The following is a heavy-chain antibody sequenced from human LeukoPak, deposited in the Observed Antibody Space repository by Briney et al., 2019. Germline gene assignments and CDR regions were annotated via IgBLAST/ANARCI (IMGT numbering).Heavy chain of an antibody. CDR2: IYNSGST. Sequence: PSETVSLTCTVSGGSISSSGYYWGWIRQPPGKGLEWIGTIYNSGSTYYNPSLNSRVTISVDTSKNQFSLKLSSVTAADTAVYYCARTGNTAVPPYFDYWGQGALVTASS. J-gene: IGHJ4*02. CDR3: ARTGNTAVPPYFDY. CDR1: GGSISSSGYY. V-gene: IGHV4-39*01. D-gene: IGHD3-10*01.